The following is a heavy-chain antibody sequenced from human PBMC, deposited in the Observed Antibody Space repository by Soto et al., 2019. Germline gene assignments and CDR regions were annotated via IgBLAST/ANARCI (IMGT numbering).Heavy chain of an antibody. CDR2: IYWNDDK. CDR1: GFSLSTSGVG. Sequence: SGPALVNPTQTLTLTCTFSGFSLSTSGVGVGWIRQPPGKALEWLALIYWNDDKRYSPSLKSRLTITKDTSKNQVVLTMTNMDPVDTATXRCVHGEVAHGYNYFDYWGQGTLVTVSS. V-gene: IGHV2-5*01. J-gene: IGHJ4*02. CDR3: VHGEVAHGYNYFDY. D-gene: IGHD5-12*01.